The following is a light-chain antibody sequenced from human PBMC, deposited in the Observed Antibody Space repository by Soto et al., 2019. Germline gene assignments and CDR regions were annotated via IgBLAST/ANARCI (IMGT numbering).Light chain of an antibody. CDR3: QQSYSTPRT. V-gene: IGKV1-39*01. J-gene: IGKJ5*01. CDR2: AAS. Sequence: DIQMTQSPSSLSASVEDRVTITCQASQDISNYLNWYQQKPGKAPKLLIYAASSLQSGVPSRFSGSGSGTDFTLTISSLQPEDFATYYCQQSYSTPRTFGQGTRLEIK. CDR1: QDISNY.